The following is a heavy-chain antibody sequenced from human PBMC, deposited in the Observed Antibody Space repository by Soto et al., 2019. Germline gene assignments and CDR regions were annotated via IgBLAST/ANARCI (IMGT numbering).Heavy chain of an antibody. V-gene: IGHV3-30-3*01. D-gene: IGHD3-10*01. CDR1: GFTFSHYA. J-gene: IGHJ4*02. CDR2: LSYDGSNK. CDR3: AREDYGAFYFDY. Sequence: QVQLAESGGGVVQPGESLRLSCAASGFTFSHYAMHWVRQAPGKGLEWVAILSYDGSNKYYADSVKGRFTISRANPKNTLYLQMNSLRAEDTAIYYCAREDYGAFYFDYWGQGALVTVCS.